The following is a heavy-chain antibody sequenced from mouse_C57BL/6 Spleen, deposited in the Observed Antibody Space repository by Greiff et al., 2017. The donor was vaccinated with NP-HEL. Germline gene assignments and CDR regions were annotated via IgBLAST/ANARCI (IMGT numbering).Heavy chain of an antibody. V-gene: IGHV1-59*01. CDR1: GYTFTSYW. D-gene: IGHD1-1*01. CDR3: AYRGSSYYAMDY. Sequence: VQLQQPGAELVRPGTSVKLSCKASGYTFTSYWMHWVKQRPGQGLEWIGVIDPSDSYTNYNQQFKGKATLTVDTSSSTAYMQLSSLTSEDAAVYFCAYRGSSYYAMDYWGQGTSVTVSS. J-gene: IGHJ4*01. CDR2: IDPSDSYT.